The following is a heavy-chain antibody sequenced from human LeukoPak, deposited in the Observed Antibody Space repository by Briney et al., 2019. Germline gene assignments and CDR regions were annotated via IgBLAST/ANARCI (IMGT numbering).Heavy chain of an antibody. V-gene: IGHV4-39*01. Sequence: SETLSLTCAVSDASISSRFYWGWIRQPPGKGLEWIGSASYSGGTYYNSSLKSRVTISIDMSKNQFSLRLTSVTAADTAVYYCARQLPFSGSFYYGLDVWGQGTTVTVSS. CDR1: DASISSRFY. J-gene: IGHJ6*02. CDR3: ARQLPFSGSFYYGLDV. CDR2: ASYSGGT. D-gene: IGHD3-22*01.